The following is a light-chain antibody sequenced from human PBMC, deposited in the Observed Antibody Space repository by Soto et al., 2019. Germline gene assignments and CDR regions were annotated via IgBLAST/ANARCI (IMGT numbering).Light chain of an antibody. CDR1: QSISFW. V-gene: IGKV1-5*01. J-gene: IGKJ1*01. CDR2: DAS. Sequence: DIQMTQSPSTLAASVGDRVTITCRASQSISFWLAWYQQKPGKAPKLLIFDASTLERGVPSRFSGSGSGTEFTLTISSLQSEDFAVYYCQQYTNWPKTFGQGTKVDIK. CDR3: QQYTNWPKT.